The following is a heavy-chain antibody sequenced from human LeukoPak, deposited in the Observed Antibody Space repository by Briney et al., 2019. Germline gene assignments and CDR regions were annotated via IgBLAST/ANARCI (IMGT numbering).Heavy chain of an antibody. CDR1: GGTFSSYA. D-gene: IGHD2-2*01. V-gene: IGHV1-69*04. Sequence: SLEVSCKASGGTFSSYAISWVRQAPGQGLEWMGRMITILGIANYAQKFQGRVTITADKSTSTAYMELSSLRSEDTAVYYCARDCSSTSCSHDYWGQGTLVTVSS. CDR3: ARDCSSTSCSHDY. J-gene: IGHJ4*02. CDR2: MITILGIA.